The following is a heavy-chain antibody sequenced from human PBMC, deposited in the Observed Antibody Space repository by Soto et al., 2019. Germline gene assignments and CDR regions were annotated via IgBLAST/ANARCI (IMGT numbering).Heavy chain of an antibody. D-gene: IGHD3-3*01. CDR2: INPSSGGT. J-gene: IGHJ4*02. V-gene: IGHV1-2*02. Sequence: QVRLVQSGAEVKKPGASVKVSCKASGYTFTGYYIHWVRQAPGQGLEWMAWINPSSGGTKYAQKFQGRLTMTRDTSISTAYLELSRLRSDDTAVYYCARGRNFLDFIDYWGRGTLVTVSS. CDR3: ARGRNFLDFIDY. CDR1: GYTFTGYY.